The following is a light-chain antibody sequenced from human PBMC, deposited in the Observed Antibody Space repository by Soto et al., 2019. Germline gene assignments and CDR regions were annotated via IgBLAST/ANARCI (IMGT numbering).Light chain of an antibody. CDR1: QSVSSN. Sequence: EIVMTQSPATLSVSPGARAPLSCRARQSVSSNLAWYPQKPGQAPRLLIYGASTRATGIPARFSGSRSGPEFTLPINSLQSEDFAIYYCQPYNNWPLTFGGGTKVDIK. CDR3: QPYNNWPLT. V-gene: IGKV3-15*01. CDR2: GAS. J-gene: IGKJ4*01.